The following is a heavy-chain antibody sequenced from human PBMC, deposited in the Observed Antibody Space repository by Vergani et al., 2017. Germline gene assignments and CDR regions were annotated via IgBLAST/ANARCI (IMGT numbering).Heavy chain of an antibody. CDR1: GFSLSNARMG. J-gene: IGHJ4*02. Sequence: QVTLKESGPVLVKPTETLTLTCTVSGFSLSNARMGVSWIRQPPGTALEWLAHIFSNAEKSYSTSLKSRLTISKDPSKSQVVLTMTNMDPVDTATYYCARIRKGDFWSGYYADFDYWGQGTLVTVSS. CDR2: IFSNAEK. V-gene: IGHV2-26*01. D-gene: IGHD3-3*01. CDR3: ARIRKGDFWSGYYADFDY.